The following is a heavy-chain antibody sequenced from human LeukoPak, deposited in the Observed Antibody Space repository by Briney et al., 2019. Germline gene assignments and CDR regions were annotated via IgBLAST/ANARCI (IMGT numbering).Heavy chain of an antibody. CDR2: IYYSGST. Sequence: PSQTLSLTCTVYGGSISSGDYYWSWIRQPPGKGLEWIGYIYYSGSTYYNPSLKSRVTISVDTSKNQFSLKLSSVTAADTAVYYCARSCRDGYNYGLRYWGQGTLVTVSS. V-gene: IGHV4-30-4*08. D-gene: IGHD5-24*01. CDR1: GGSISSGDYY. CDR3: ARSCRDGYNYGLRY. J-gene: IGHJ4*02.